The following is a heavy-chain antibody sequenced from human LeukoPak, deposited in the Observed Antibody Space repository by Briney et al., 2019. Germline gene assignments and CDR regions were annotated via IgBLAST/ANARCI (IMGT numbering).Heavy chain of an antibody. V-gene: IGHV4-34*01. D-gene: IGHD1-1*01. CDR3: ARGAGSTTSNDAFDI. Sequence: SETLSLTCAVYGGSFSGYYWGWIRQPPGKGLEWIGSIYYSGSTYYNPSLKSRVTISVDTSKNQFSLKVSSVTAADTAVYYCARGAGSTTSNDAFDIWGQGTMVTVSS. J-gene: IGHJ3*02. CDR1: GGSFSGYY. CDR2: IYYSGST.